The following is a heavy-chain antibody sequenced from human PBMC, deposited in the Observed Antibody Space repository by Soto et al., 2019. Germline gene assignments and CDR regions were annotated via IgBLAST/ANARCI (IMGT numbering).Heavy chain of an antibody. D-gene: IGHD3-9*01. CDR3: ASLGRDYDILTGPLDYYYYMDV. Sequence: SVKVSCKASGGTFSSYTISWVRQAPGQVLEWMGRIIPILGIANYAQKFQGRVTITADKSTSTAYMELSSLRSEDTAVYYCASLGRDYDILTGPLDYYYYMDVWGKGTTVTVSS. J-gene: IGHJ6*03. CDR2: IIPILGIA. CDR1: GGTFSSYT. V-gene: IGHV1-69*02.